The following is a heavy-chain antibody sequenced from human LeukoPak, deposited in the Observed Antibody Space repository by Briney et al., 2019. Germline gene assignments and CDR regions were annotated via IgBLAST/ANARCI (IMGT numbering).Heavy chain of an antibody. V-gene: IGHV4-59*01. D-gene: IGHD3-10*01. CDR3: ASNGGDYFDY. J-gene: IGHJ4*02. CDR1: VGSISSYY. Sequence: SETPSLTCTVSVGSISSYYWSWIRQPPAKGLEWIGYIYYSGSSNYNPSLKSRVTISVDTSKNQFSLKLSSVNAADTAVYYCASNGGDYFDYWGQGTLVTVSS. CDR2: IYYSGSS.